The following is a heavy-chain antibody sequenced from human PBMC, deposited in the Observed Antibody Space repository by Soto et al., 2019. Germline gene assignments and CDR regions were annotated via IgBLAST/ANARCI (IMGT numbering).Heavy chain of an antibody. CDR3: ARDKITGLFDY. D-gene: IGHD2-8*02. V-gene: IGHV4-34*01. CDR1: GGSISSYY. CDR2: INHSGST. Sequence: SETLSLTCTVSGGSISSYYWTWIRPPPGTGLEWIGEINHSGSTNYNPSLKSRVTISVDTSKNQFSLKLTSVTAADTAVYYCARDKITGLFDYWGQGTLVTVSS. J-gene: IGHJ4*02.